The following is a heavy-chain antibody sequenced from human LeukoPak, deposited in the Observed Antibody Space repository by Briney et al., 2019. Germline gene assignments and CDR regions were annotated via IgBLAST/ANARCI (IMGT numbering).Heavy chain of an antibody. Sequence: PSETLSLTCSVSGGSISGYYWSWIRQPPGKGPEWIGYIYYSGSTNYNPSLKSRVTISVDTSKNQFSLKLTSLTAADTAVYYCARAAAAGPHYYYGMDVWGKGTTATVSS. CDR2: IYYSGST. CDR3: ARAAAAGPHYYYGMDV. D-gene: IGHD6-13*01. J-gene: IGHJ6*04. V-gene: IGHV4-59*01. CDR1: GGSISGYY.